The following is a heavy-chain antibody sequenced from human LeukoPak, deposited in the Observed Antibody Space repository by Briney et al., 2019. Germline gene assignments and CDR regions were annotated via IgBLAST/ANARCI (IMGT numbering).Heavy chain of an antibody. J-gene: IGHJ3*02. Sequence: SETLSLTCFVSGGSISSGRYFWTWIRQPAGEGLEWIVRINNSGSTTYNPSLKSGVTISVDTSKNQYSLILSSVTAADTAVVYCARNTLGAFDIWGQGTTVTVSS. D-gene: IGHD3-3*02. CDR2: INNSGST. CDR3: ARNTLGAFDI. CDR1: GGSISSGRYF. V-gene: IGHV4-61*02.